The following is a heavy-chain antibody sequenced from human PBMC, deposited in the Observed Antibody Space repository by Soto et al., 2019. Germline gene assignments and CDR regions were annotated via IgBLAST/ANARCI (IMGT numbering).Heavy chain of an antibody. V-gene: IGHV4-59*08. CDR2: IYYSGST. CDR3: ARTSLWFGELKLDY. D-gene: IGHD3-10*01. CDR1: GGSISSYY. Sequence: SETLSLTCTVSGGSISSYYWSWIRQPPGKGLEWIGYIYYSGSTNYNPSLKSRVTISVDTSKNQFSLKLSSVTAADTAVYYCARTSLWFGELKLDYWGQGTLVTVSS. J-gene: IGHJ4*02.